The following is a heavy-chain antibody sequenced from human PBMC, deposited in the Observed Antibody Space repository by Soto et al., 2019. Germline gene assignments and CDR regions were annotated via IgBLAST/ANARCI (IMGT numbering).Heavy chain of an antibody. CDR1: GGSISSYY. D-gene: IGHD6-19*01. V-gene: IGHV4-4*07. CDR3: AKSGGYSSGWYYFDY. J-gene: IGHJ4*02. Sequence: SETLSLTCTVSGGSISSYYWSWIRKPAGKGLEWIGRIYISGSTNYNPSLKSRVTMSVDTSRKQFSLKLSSVTAADTAVYYCAKSGGYSSGWYYFDYWGQGTLVTVSS. CDR2: IYISGST.